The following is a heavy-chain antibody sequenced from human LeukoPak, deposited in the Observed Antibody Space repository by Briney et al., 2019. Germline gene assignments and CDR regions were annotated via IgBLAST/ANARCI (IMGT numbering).Heavy chain of an antibody. CDR2: IYTSGST. V-gene: IGHV4-61*02. CDR1: GGSISSGSYY. CDR3: ARDASFRGGGGLFDY. D-gene: IGHD2-15*01. Sequence: PSETLSLTCTVSGGSISSGSYYWSWIRQPAGKGLEWIGRIYTSGSTNYNPSLKSRVTISVDTSKNQFSLKLSSVTAADTAVYYCARDASFRGGGGLFDYWGQGTLVTVSS. J-gene: IGHJ4*02.